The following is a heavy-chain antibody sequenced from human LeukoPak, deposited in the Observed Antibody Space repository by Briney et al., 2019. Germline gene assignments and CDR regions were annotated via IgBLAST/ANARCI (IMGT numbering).Heavy chain of an antibody. Sequence: GRSLRLSCAASGFTFSSYAMHWVRQAPGKGLEWVAVISYDGSNKYYADSVKGRFTISRDNSKNTLYLQMNSLRAEDTAVYYCARDLGGWAPQYYFDYWGQGTLVTVSS. D-gene: IGHD6-19*01. J-gene: IGHJ4*02. CDR3: ARDLGGWAPQYYFDY. CDR2: ISYDGSNK. CDR1: GFTFSSYA. V-gene: IGHV3-30-3*01.